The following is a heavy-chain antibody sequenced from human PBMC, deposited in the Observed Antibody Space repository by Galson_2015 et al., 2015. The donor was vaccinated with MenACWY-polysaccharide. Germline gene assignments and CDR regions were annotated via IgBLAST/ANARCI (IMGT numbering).Heavy chain of an antibody. CDR3: TRDNNNYGDY. CDR1: GGSISDTF. CDR2: AHYSGNT. D-gene: IGHD4-11*01. Sequence: TLSLTCTVSGGSISDTFWSWIRQPPGKGLEWIGYAHYSGNTNYSPSLKSRVTMSVDTSKNQFSLNLSSVTAADTAVYYCTRDNNNYGDYWGQGTLVTVSS. J-gene: IGHJ4*02. V-gene: IGHV4-59*01.